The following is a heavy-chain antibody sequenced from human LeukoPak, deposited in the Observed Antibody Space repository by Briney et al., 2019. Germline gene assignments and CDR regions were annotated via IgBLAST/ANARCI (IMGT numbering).Heavy chain of an antibody. J-gene: IGHJ3*02. V-gene: IGHV1-2*04. D-gene: IGHD3-10*01. CDR1: GGVFTTYA. CDR3: ARHRSGRDLGAFDI. Sequence: ASVKVSCKASGGVFTTYAISWVRQAPGQGLEWMGWINPNSGGTNYAQKFQGWVTMTRDTSISTAYMELSRLRSDDTAVYYCARHRSGRDLGAFDIWGQGTMVTVSS. CDR2: INPNSGGT.